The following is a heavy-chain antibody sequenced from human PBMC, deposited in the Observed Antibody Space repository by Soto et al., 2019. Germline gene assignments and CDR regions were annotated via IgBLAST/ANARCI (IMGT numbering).Heavy chain of an antibody. J-gene: IGHJ3*02. CDR3: AKDRPYYYDSSGFI. CDR2: ISGSGGST. CDR1: GFTFSSYA. D-gene: IGHD3-22*01. Sequence: GGSLRLSCAASGFTFSSYAISWVRQAPGKGLEWVSAISGSGGSTYYADSVKGRFTISRDNSKITLYLQMNSLRAEDTAVYYCAKDRPYYYDSSGFIWGQGTMVTVSS. V-gene: IGHV3-23*01.